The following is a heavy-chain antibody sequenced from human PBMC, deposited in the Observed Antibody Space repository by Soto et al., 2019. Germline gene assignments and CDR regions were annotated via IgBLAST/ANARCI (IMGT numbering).Heavy chain of an antibody. V-gene: IGHV1-69*13. CDR2: IIPIYGKA. CDR3: ASGIYSSGWYWYFDY. J-gene: IGHJ4*02. CDR1: GYTFTSYG. D-gene: IGHD6-19*01. Sequence: SVKVSCKASGYTFTSYGISWVRQAPGQGLEWMGGIIPIYGKANYAQKFQGRVTITADESTSTAYMELSSLRSEDTAVYYCASGIYSSGWYWYFDYWGQGTLVTVSS.